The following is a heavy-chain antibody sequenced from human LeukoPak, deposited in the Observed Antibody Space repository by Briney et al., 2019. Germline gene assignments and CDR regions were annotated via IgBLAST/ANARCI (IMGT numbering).Heavy chain of an antibody. CDR3: ARGLLDYDFWSGYKNWFDP. CDR1: GGTFSSYA. V-gene: IGHV1-69*05. Sequence: SVKVSCKASGGTFSSYAISWVRRAPGQGLEWMGGIIPIFGTANYAQKFQGRVTITTDESTSTAYMELSSLRSEDTAVYYCARGLLDYDFWSGYKNWFDPWGQGTLVTVSS. J-gene: IGHJ5*02. D-gene: IGHD3-3*01. CDR2: IIPIFGTA.